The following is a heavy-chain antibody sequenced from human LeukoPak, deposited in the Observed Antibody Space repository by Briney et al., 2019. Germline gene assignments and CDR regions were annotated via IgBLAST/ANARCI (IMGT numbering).Heavy chain of an antibody. V-gene: IGHV3-7*01. J-gene: IGHJ6*03. CDR3: ARVGSSSSRGLYYYYYMDV. D-gene: IGHD6-6*01. CDR1: GYSFTSYW. CDR2: IKQDGSEK. Sequence: GESLKISCKGSGYSFTSYWMSWVRQAPGKGLEWVANIKQDGSEKYYVDSVKGRFTISRDNAKNSLYLQMNSLRAEDTAVYYCARVGSSSSRGLYYYYYMDVWGKGTTVTVSS.